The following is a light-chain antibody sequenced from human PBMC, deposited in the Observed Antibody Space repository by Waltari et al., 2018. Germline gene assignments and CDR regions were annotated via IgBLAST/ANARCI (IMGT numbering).Light chain of an antibody. CDR3: QQYGRSWNT. Sequence: EIVLTQSPGTLSLSPGERATLSCRASQSVSSSYLAWYQQKPGQAPRLLIHGASSRATGIPDRFSGSGSGTDFTLTISRLEPEDFAVYYRQQYGRSWNTFGQGTKLEIK. V-gene: IGKV3-20*01. J-gene: IGKJ2*01. CDR2: GAS. CDR1: QSVSSSY.